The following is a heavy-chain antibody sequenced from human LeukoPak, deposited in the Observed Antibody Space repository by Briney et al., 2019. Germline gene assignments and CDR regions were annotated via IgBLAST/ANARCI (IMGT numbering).Heavy chain of an antibody. Sequence: GGSLRLSCAASGFTVSSNYISWVRQAPGKGLEWVSYISSSSSTIYYADSVKGRFTISRDNAKNSLYLQMNSLRDEDTAVYYCAREGYGEGVLYYYYYGMDVWGQGTTVTVSS. CDR1: GFTVSSNY. D-gene: IGHD4-17*01. CDR2: ISSSSSTI. J-gene: IGHJ6*02. CDR3: AREGYGEGVLYYYYYGMDV. V-gene: IGHV3-48*02.